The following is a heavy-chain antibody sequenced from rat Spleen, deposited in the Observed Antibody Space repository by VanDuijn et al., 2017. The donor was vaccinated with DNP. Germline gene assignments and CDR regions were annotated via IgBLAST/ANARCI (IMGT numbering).Heavy chain of an antibody. D-gene: IGHD1-11*01. V-gene: IGHV5S13*01. CDR2: ISNSGGSM. CDR3: ATQRRGWFAY. CDR1: GFTFSNYD. J-gene: IGHJ3*01. Sequence: EVQLVESGGGLVQPGRSLKLSCAASGFTFSNYDMAWVRQAPTKGLEWVASISNSGGSMYYRDSVKGRFTVSRENAKNTLYLQMDSLRSEDTATYYCATQRRGWFAYWGQGTLVTVSP.